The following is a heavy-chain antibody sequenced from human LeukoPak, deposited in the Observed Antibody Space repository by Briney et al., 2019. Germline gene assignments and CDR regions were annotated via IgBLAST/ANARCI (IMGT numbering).Heavy chain of an antibody. CDR1: GLTFSSYG. CDR3: AKDHEQWLGQDYFDY. Sequence: GRSLRLSCAASGLTFSSYGMHWVRQAPGKGLEWVAVIWYDGSNKYYADSVKGRFTISRDNSKNTLYLQMNSLRAEDTAVYYCAKDHEQWLGQDYFDYWGQGTLVTVSS. D-gene: IGHD6-19*01. CDR2: IWYDGSNK. V-gene: IGHV3-33*06. J-gene: IGHJ4*02.